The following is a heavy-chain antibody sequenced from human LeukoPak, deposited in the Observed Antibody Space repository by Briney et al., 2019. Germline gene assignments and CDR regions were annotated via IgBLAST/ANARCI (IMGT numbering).Heavy chain of an antibody. Sequence: PSETLSLTCTVSGGSVSSGTYYWRWIRQPPGKGLEWIGYIYYSGSTNYNPSLKSRVTISVDTSKNQCSLKLNSVTTADTAVYYCTRSTNLEAFDIWGQGTMVTVSS. CDR2: IYYSGST. J-gene: IGHJ3*02. V-gene: IGHV4-61*01. D-gene: IGHD2-8*01. CDR1: GGSVSSGTYY. CDR3: TRSTNLEAFDI.